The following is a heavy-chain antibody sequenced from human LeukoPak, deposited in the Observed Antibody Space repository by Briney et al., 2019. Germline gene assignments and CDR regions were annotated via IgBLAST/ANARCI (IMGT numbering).Heavy chain of an antibody. CDR3: ARAIVGATNSLDY. CDR2: IYPGDSDT. J-gene: IGHJ4*02. CDR1: GYSFTSYW. D-gene: IGHD1-26*01. V-gene: IGHV5-51*01. Sequence: GESLRISCKGSGYSFTSYWIGWVRQMPGKGLEWMGIIYPGDSDTRYGPSFQGQVTISADKSISTAYLQWSSLKASDTAMYYCARAIVGATNSLDYWGQGTLVTVSS.